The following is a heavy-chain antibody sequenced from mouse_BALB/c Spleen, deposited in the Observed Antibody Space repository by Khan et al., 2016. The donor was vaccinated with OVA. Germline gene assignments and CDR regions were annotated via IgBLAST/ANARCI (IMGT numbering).Heavy chain of an antibody. CDR2: ISYSGST. Sequence: EVQLQESGPSLVKPSQTLSLTCSVTGDSITSGYWNWIRKFPGNKLEYMGYISYSGSTYCNPSLKSRISITRDTSKNQYYLKLNSVTTEDTATYYCARYDYDYDGAFAYWGQGTLVTVSA. V-gene: IGHV3-8*02. CDR1: GDSITSGY. J-gene: IGHJ3*01. CDR3: ARYDYDYDGAFAY. D-gene: IGHD2-4*01.